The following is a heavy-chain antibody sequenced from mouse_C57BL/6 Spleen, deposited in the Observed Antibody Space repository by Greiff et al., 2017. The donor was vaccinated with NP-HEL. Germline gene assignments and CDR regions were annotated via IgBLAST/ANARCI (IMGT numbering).Heavy chain of an antibody. Sequence: EVKLVESGGGLVKPGGSLKLSCAASGFTFSDYGMHWVRQAPEKGLEWVAYISSGSSTIYYADTVKGRFTISRDNAKNNLFLQMTSLRSEDTAMYYCAREAPYAMDYWGQGTSVTVSS. CDR2: ISSGSSTI. V-gene: IGHV5-17*01. J-gene: IGHJ4*01. CDR1: GFTFSDYG. CDR3: AREAPYAMDY.